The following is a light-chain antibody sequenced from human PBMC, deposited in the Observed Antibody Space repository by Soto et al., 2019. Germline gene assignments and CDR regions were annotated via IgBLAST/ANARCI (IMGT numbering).Light chain of an antibody. CDR1: SSDVGGYNY. Sequence: QSVLTSPPSASGSPGQSVAISCTGTSSDVGGYNYVSWYQQHPGKAPKLMIYEVNKRPSGVPDRFSCSKSGNTASLPVSGLQAEDEAEYYCSTYAGSSNVFGTGTKGTGL. V-gene: IGLV2-8*01. CDR2: EVN. J-gene: IGLJ1*01. CDR3: STYAGSSNV.